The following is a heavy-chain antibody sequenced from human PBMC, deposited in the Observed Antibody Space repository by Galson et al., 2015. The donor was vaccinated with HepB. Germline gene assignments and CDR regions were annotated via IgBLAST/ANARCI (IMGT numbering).Heavy chain of an antibody. CDR1: GFTFSNAW. J-gene: IGHJ3*02. Sequence: SLRLSCAASGFTFSNAWMSWVRQAPGKGLEWVGRIKSKTDGGTTDYAAPVKGRFTISRDDSKNTLYLQMNSLKTEDTAVYYCTTEYYDFWSGYWSHIWGQGTMVTVSS. CDR3: TTEYYDFWSGYWSHI. V-gene: IGHV3-15*01. D-gene: IGHD3-3*01. CDR2: IKSKTDGGTT.